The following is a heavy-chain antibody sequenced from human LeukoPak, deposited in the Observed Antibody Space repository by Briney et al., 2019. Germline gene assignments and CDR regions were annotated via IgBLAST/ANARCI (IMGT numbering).Heavy chain of an antibody. CDR2: ISSSGSSI. V-gene: IGHV3-11*04. J-gene: IGHJ3*02. Sequence: GGSLRLSCAASGFTFSDYYMSWIRQTPGKGLEWVSYISSSGSSIYYADSVKGRFTISRDNAKNSLFLQMNSLRAEDTAVYYCARCRIYYGPDAFDIWGQGTMVTVSS. D-gene: IGHD3-10*01. CDR1: GFTFSDYY. CDR3: ARCRIYYGPDAFDI.